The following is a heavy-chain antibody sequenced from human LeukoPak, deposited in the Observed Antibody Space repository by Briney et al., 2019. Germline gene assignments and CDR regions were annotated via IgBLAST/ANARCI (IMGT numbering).Heavy chain of an antibody. J-gene: IGHJ4*02. CDR2: IYYSGST. CDR1: GGSISSSSYY. Sequence: PSETLSLTCTVSGGSISSSSYYWGWIRQPPGKGLEWIGSIYYSGSTYYNPSLKSRVTISVDTSKNQFSLKLSSVTAADTAVYYCATSPRADYGDYFFFDYWGQGTLVTVSS. D-gene: IGHD4-17*01. CDR3: ATSPRADYGDYFFFDY. V-gene: IGHV4-39*07.